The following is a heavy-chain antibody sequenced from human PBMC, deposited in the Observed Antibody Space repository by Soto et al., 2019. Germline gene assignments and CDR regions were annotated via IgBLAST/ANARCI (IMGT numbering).Heavy chain of an antibody. CDR3: AKDREYYDFWSGCIDY. CDR2: ISYDGSNK. V-gene: IGHV3-30*18. J-gene: IGHJ4*02. D-gene: IGHD3-3*01. Sequence: GGSLRLSCAASGFTFSSYGMHWVRQAPGKGLEWVAVISYDGSNKYYADSVKGRFTISRDNSKNTLYLQMNSLRAEDTAVYYCAKDREYYDFWSGCIDYWGQGTLVTVSS. CDR1: GFTFSSYG.